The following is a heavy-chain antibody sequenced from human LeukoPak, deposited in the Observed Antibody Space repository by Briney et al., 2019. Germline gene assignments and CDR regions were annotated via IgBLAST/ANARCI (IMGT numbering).Heavy chain of an antibody. CDR1: GFTFSSYW. J-gene: IGHJ5*02. CDR2: IKQDGSEK. D-gene: IGHD2-2*01. Sequence: GGSLRLSCAASGFTFSSYWMSWVRQAPGKGLEWVANIKQDGSEKYYVDSVKGRFTISRDNAKNSLYLQMNSLRAEDTALYHCARDACWDCSSTSCYDRWFDPWGQGTLVTVSS. CDR3: ARDACWDCSSTSCYDRWFDP. V-gene: IGHV3-7*03.